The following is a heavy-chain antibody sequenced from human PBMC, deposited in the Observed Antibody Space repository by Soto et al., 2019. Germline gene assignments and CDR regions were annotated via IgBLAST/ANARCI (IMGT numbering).Heavy chain of an antibody. J-gene: IGHJ3*02. CDR2: IGTAGDT. V-gene: IGHV3-13*01. CDR1: GFTFSSYD. Sequence: GGSLRLSCAASGFTFSSYDMHWVRQATGKGLEWVSAIGTAGDTYYPGSVKGRFTISRENAKNSLYLQMNSLRAGDTAVYYCARYYYDYDAFDIWGQGTMVTVSS. CDR3: ARYYYDYDAFDI. D-gene: IGHD3-22*01.